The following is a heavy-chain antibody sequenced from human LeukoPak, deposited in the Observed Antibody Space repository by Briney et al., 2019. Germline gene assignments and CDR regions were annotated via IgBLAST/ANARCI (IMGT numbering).Heavy chain of an antibody. D-gene: IGHD2-21*02. CDR2: ISGSGDST. Sequence: PGGSLRLSCVASGFTLRSYVMNWVRQTPGKGLEWVSSISGSGDSTVYADSVKGRFSISRDNSKNTLYLQVNGLRTEDTAVYYCAKDRLLNCRGDCYIFDYWGQGTVVTVSS. CDR1: GFTLRSYV. V-gene: IGHV3-23*01. CDR3: AKDRLLNCRGDCYIFDY. J-gene: IGHJ4*02.